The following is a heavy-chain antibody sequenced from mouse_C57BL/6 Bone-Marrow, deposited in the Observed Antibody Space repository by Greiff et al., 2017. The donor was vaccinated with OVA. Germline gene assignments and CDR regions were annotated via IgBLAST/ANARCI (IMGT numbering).Heavy chain of an antibody. Sequence: VQLKESEGGLVQPGSSMKLSCTASGFTFSDYYMAWVRQVPEKGLEWVANINYDGSSTYYLDSLKSRFIISRDNAKNILYLQMSSLKSEDTATYYCARGGPRYFDVWGTGTTVTVSS. CDR2: INYDGSST. J-gene: IGHJ1*03. CDR1: GFTFSDYY. CDR3: ARGGPRYFDV. V-gene: IGHV5-16*01.